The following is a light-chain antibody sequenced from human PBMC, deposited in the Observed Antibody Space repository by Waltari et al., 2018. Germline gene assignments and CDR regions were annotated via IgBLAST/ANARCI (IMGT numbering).Light chain of an antibody. CDR3: QQRSNWLALT. J-gene: IGKJ4*01. Sequence: EIVLTQSPATLSLSPGERATLSCRASQSVSSYLAWYQQKPGQAPRLLIYDASNRATAIPARFSGSGSVTDFTRTISSLEPEDCAVYYCQQRSNWLALTFGGGTKVEIK. CDR1: QSVSSY. CDR2: DAS. V-gene: IGKV3-11*01.